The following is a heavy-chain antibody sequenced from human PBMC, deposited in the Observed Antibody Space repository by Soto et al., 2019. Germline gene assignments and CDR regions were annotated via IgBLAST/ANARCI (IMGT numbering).Heavy chain of an antibody. CDR3: AKDAQWELLLRYFDY. CDR1: GFTFSNYA. V-gene: IGHV3-23*01. D-gene: IGHD1-26*01. CDR2: ISGSGGST. J-gene: IGHJ4*02. Sequence: EVQLLESGGGLVQPGGSLRLSCAASGFTFSNYAMSWVLQAPGKGLEWVSGISGSGGSTYYADSVKGRFTISRDNSKNTLYVQMNSLRAEDRAVYYCAKDAQWELLLRYFDYWGQGTLVTVFS.